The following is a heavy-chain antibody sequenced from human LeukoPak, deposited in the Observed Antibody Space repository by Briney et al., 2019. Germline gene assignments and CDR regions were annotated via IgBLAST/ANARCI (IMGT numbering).Heavy chain of an antibody. D-gene: IGHD6-13*01. CDR2: INPNSGGT. Sequence: ASVKVSCKASGYTFTGYYMHWVRQAPGQGLEWMGWINPNSGGTNYAQKFQGRVTMTRDTSISTAYMELSRLRSDDTAVYHCAREYIAAAGTSVHWFDPWGQGTLVTVSS. CDR3: AREYIAAAGTSVHWFDP. CDR1: GYTFTGYY. J-gene: IGHJ5*02. V-gene: IGHV1-2*02.